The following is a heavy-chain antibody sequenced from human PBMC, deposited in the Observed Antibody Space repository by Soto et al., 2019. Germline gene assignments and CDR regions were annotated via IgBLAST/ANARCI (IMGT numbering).Heavy chain of an antibody. CDR1: GVTFSSYA. CDR3: AKYVGYSTSSIDY. V-gene: IGHV3-23*01. D-gene: IGHD6-6*01. J-gene: IGHJ4*02. Sequence: GGSLRLTCAASGVTFSSYAMSWVRQAPGKGLDWVSAISGSGASTYYADSVKGRFTIPRDNSKNTLYLQMNSLRVEYTAVYYCAKYVGYSTSSIDYWGQGARAPVPA. CDR2: ISGSGAST.